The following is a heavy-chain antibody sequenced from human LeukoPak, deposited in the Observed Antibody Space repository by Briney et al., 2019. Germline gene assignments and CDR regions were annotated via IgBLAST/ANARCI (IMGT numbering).Heavy chain of an antibody. V-gene: IGHV1-18*01. D-gene: IGHD2-8*01. CDR2: ISAYNGNT. CDR3: ARPYCTNGVCIDAFDI. J-gene: IGHJ3*02. CDR1: GYTFTSND. Sequence: ASVKVSCKASGYTFTSNDISWVRQAPGQGLEWMGWISAYNGNTNYAQKLQGRVTMTTDTSTSTAYMELRSLRSDDTAVYYCARPYCTNGVCIDAFDIWGQGTMVTVSS.